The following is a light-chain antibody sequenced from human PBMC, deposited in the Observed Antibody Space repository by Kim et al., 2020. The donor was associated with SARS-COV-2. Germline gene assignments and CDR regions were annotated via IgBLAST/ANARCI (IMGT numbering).Light chain of an antibody. CDR2: ETS. V-gene: IGKV3-20*01. Sequence: SLSPGERATLSCRASQTVSSSYLAWYQQKPGQAPRLLIYETSSRPTGIPDRFSGGGSGTDFTLTIARLEPEDFAVYYCQEYGNSRTFGQGTKLEI. J-gene: IGKJ2*01. CDR3: QEYGNSRT. CDR1: QTVSSSY.